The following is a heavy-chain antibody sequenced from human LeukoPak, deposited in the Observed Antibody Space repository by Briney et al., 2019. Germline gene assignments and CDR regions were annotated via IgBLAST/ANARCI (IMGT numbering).Heavy chain of an antibody. CDR3: ARDEDTAMVPVRD. D-gene: IGHD5-18*01. CDR1: GYTFTSYG. CDR2: IIPIFGTA. J-gene: IGHJ4*02. Sequence: SVKVSCKASGYTFTSYGIIWVRQAPGQGLEWMGGIIPIFGTANYAQKFQGRVTITADESTSTAYMELSSLRSEDTAVYYCARDEDTAMVPVRDWGQGTLVTVSS. V-gene: IGHV1-69*13.